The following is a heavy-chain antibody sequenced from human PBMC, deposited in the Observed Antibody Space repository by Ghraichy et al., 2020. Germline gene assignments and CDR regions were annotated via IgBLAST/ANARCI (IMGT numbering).Heavy chain of an antibody. CDR1: GGSVSAYS. CDR2: IFNSGST. J-gene: IGHJ4*02. Sequence: SETLSLTCTVSGGSVSAYSWNWIRQSPGKGLEWIGHIFNSGSTNYNPSLKSRVTLSLDTSKNHFSLKLTSVTAADTAVYYCAKTRRDCSGESCYSDFGLWGQGTLVTVSS. CDR3: AKTRRDCSGESCYSDFGL. V-gene: IGHV4-59*02. D-gene: IGHD2-15*01.